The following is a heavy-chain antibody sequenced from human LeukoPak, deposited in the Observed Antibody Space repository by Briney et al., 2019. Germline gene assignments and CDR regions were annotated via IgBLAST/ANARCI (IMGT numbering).Heavy chain of an antibody. CDR2: IYPGDSDT. CDR1: GYSFTSYW. D-gene: IGHD3-10*01. Sequence: GESLKISCKGSGYSFTSYWIGWVRQMPGKGLEWMGIIYPGDSDTRYSPSFQGQVTISADKSISTANLQWSSLKASDTAMYYCARFLITMVRGVTDAFDIWGQGTMVTVSS. J-gene: IGHJ3*02. V-gene: IGHV5-51*01. CDR3: ARFLITMVRGVTDAFDI.